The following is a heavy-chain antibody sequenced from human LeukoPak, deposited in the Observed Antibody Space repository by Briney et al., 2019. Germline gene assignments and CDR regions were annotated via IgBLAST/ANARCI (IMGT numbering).Heavy chain of an antibody. CDR3: VCLGLGGLSLD. V-gene: IGHV3-7*01. CDR1: GFTFTNYW. J-gene: IGHJ4*02. Sequence: GGSLRLSCAASGFTFTNYWMSWVRQAPGKGLELVANIKQDRSEKYYVDSVKGRFTISRDNAKNSLYLQMNSLRVEDTAVYYCVCLGLGGLSLDWGQGTLVTVSS. D-gene: IGHD3-16*01. CDR2: IKQDRSEK.